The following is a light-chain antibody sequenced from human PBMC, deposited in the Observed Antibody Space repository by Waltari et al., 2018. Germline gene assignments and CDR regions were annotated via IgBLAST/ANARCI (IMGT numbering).Light chain of an antibody. CDR2: DVT. J-gene: IGLJ3*02. CDR3: CSFTSSSTWV. V-gene: IGLV2-14*03. CDR1: TSDLGGYNY. Sequence: QSALTQSASVSGSLGQPITMSCTGTTSDLGGYNYVSWYQQHPGKAPKLILHDVTSRPPGVSNRFSGSKSGNTASLTISGLQAEDEADYYCCSFTSSSTWVFGGGTKLTVL.